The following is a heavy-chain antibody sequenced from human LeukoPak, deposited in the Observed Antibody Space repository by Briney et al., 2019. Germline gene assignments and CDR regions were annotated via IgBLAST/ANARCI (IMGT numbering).Heavy chain of an antibody. Sequence: SQTLSLTFAISGDSVSSNSAAWNWIRQSPSRGLEWLGRTYYRSKWYNDYAVSVKSRITINPDTSKNQFSLQLNSVTPEDTAVYYCARGPLPKFCSGGSCYPWYFDYWGQGTLVTVSS. D-gene: IGHD2-15*01. V-gene: IGHV6-1*01. J-gene: IGHJ4*02. CDR1: GDSVSSNSAA. CDR2: TYYRSKWYN. CDR3: ARGPLPKFCSGGSCYPWYFDY.